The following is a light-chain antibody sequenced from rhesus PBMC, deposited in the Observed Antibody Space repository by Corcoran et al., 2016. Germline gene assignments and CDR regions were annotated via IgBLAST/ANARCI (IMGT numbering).Light chain of an antibody. J-gene: IGKJ1*01. CDR3: QQHDNFPWT. Sequence: DIQMTQSPSSLSASVGDRVTITCRASQGISKWSAWYQQKPGKAPHLLLYRASNLATGVPSRLSGSGSGTAFTLTIRSLQPEVVATYYCQQHDNFPWTFGQGTKVEIK. CDR1: QGISKW. CDR2: RAS. V-gene: IGKV1-69*01.